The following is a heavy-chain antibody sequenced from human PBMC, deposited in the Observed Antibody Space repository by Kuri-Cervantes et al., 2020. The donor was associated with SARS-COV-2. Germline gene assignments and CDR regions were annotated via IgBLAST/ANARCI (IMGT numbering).Heavy chain of an antibody. V-gene: IGHV1-8*03. CDR3: ARGGAHDAFDI. CDR2: MNPNSGNT. CDR1: GYTFTGYY. Sequence: ASVKVSCKASGYTFTGYYMHWVRQAPGQGLEWMGWMNPNSGNTGYAQKFQGRVTITRNTSISTAYMELSSLRSEDTAVYYCARGGAHDAFDIWGQGTMITVSS. J-gene: IGHJ3*02. D-gene: IGHD3-10*01.